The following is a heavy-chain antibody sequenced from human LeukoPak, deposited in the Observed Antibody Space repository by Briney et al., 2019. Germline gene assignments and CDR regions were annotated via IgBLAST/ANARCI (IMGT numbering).Heavy chain of an antibody. Sequence: GGSLRLSCAASGFTFSSYGMTWVRQVAGRGLEWVSSISGSVCTTHYADSVKCRFIISREDSKRTLNLQMDSLTAEDTAIYFCTKEVDVLTSTRRLFFDDWGQGILVTVSS. V-gene: IGHV3-23*01. D-gene: IGHD3-9*01. J-gene: IGHJ4*02. CDR3: TKEVDVLTSTRRLFFDD. CDR2: ISGSVCTT. CDR1: GFTFSSYG.